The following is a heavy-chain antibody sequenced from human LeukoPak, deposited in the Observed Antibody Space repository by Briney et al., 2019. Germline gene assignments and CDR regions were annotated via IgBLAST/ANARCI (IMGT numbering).Heavy chain of an antibody. CDR1: GYTFTSYY. CDR3: ARVDPTARSPYYFDY. V-gene: IGHV1-46*01. D-gene: IGHD2-21*02. CDR2: INPSGCST. J-gene: IGHJ4*02. Sequence: ASVKVSCKASGYTFTSYYMHWVRQAPGQGLEWMGIINPSGCSTSYAQKCQGRVTMTRHMSTSTVYMELSSLRSEDTAVYYCARVDPTARSPYYFDYWGQGTLVTVSS.